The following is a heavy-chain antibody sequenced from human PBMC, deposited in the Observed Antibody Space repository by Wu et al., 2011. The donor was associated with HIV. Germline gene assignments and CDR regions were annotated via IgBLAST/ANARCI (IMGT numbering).Heavy chain of an antibody. V-gene: IGHV1-69*04. CDR2: IIPILARP. CDR1: GGTFATYS. J-gene: IGHJ3*01. CDR3: ASLQDVVPDYEDTSGRDAFDV. D-gene: IGHD3-22*01. Sequence: QVQLVQSGAEMKKPGSSVKVSCTASGGTFATYSVSWVRQAPGQGLEWMGRIIPILARPNDAEKFQGRVTITADTSTDTSYMELSSLRSEDTAMYFCASLQDVVPDYEDTSGRDAFDVWGQGTLVIVSS.